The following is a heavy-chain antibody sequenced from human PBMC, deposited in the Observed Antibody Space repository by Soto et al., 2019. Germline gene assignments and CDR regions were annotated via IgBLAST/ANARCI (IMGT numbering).Heavy chain of an antibody. Sequence: QVQLVESGGGVVQPGRSLRLSCAASGFTFSSYGMHWVRQAPGKGLEWVAVISYDGSNKYYADSVKGRFTISRDNSKNTLYLQMNSLRAEDTAVYYCAKALNYYDSSGYYSNAFDIWGQGTMVTVSS. J-gene: IGHJ3*02. V-gene: IGHV3-30*18. CDR3: AKALNYYDSSGYYSNAFDI. D-gene: IGHD3-22*01. CDR2: ISYDGSNK. CDR1: GFTFSSYG.